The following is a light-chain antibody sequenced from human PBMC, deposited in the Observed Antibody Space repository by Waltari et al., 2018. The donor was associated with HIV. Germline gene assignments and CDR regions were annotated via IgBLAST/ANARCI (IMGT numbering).Light chain of an antibody. V-gene: IGKV1-5*03. CDR3: QQYHTYLT. J-gene: IGKJ2*01. CDR1: QSVSTW. Sequence: DIQLPQSPSTPSASIGDRMTITCRASQSVSTWLAWYQRKPGKAPKLLIYQASSLQKGVPSRFSGSGSGTQFTLTISSLQPDDFATYYCQQYHTYLTFGQGTDLE. CDR2: QAS.